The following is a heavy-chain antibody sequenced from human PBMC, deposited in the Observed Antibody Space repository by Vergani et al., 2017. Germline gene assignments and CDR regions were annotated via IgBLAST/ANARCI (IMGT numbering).Heavy chain of an antibody. D-gene: IGHD2-15*01. J-gene: IGHJ4*02. Sequence: QVQLQQWGAGLLKPSETLSLTCAVYGGSFSGYYWSWVRQPPGKGLEWIGEINHSGTTNYNPSLKSRVTISVDTSENQFSLRLSSVTAADTAVYYCARLLDYWGQGTLVTVSS. CDR3: ARLLDY. CDR2: INHSGTT. CDR1: GGSFSGYY. V-gene: IGHV4-34*01.